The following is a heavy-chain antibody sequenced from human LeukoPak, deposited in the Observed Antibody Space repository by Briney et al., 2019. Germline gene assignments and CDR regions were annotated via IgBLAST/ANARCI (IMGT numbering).Heavy chain of an antibody. D-gene: IGHD4-23*01. CDR1: GGSISSGGYY. Sequence: DPSQTLSLTCTVSGGSISSGGYYWSWIRQPPGKGLEWIGYIYYSGSTYYNPSLKSRVTISVDTSKNQFSLKLSSVTAADTAVYYCARASNAFLTPLFDYWGQGTMVTVSS. CDR2: IYYSGST. J-gene: IGHJ4*02. V-gene: IGHV4-30-4*01. CDR3: ARASNAFLTPLFDY.